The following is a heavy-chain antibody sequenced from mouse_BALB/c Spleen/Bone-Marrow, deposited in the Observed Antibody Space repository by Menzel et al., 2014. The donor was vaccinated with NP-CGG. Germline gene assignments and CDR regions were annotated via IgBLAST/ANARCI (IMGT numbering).Heavy chain of an antibody. CDR2: INPYNDGT. D-gene: IGHD3-2*01. CDR3: ARPRQLGLPYSFDY. Sequence: VQLQQSGPELVKPGASVKMSCKASGYTFTSYVMHWVKQKPGQGLEWIGYINPYNDGTKYNEKFKGKATLTSDKSSSTAYMELSSLASEDSAVYYCARPRQLGLPYSFDYLGQGTTLTVSS. J-gene: IGHJ2*01. V-gene: IGHV1-14*01. CDR1: GYTFTSYV.